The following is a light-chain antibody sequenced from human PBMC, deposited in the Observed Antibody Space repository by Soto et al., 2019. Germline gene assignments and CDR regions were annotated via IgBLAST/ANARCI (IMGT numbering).Light chain of an antibody. J-gene: IGKJ4*02. CDR1: QNIRSY. CDR2: DAS. Sequence: IQMTQSPASVSASVGDRVTITCQASQNIRSYLDWYQQKPGKAPKLLIYDASNLETGVPFRFSGSGSGRDFTLTISSLQPEDTGTYFCQQHNSIPLTFGGGTRVEVK. V-gene: IGKV1-33*01. CDR3: QQHNSIPLT.